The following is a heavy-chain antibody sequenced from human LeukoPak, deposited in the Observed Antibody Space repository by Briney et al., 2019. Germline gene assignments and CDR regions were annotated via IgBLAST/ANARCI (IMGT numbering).Heavy chain of an antibody. Sequence: TSETLSVTCTVSGDSITSSSYYWGWIRQPPGKGLEWIGSIYYSGTTYYSPSLKSRVTISLDTSKNQFSLNLSSVTAADTAMYYCARTSGPWGNWFDPWGQGTLVTVSS. J-gene: IGHJ5*02. CDR2: IYYSGTT. CDR3: ARTSGPWGNWFDP. D-gene: IGHD5-12*01. CDR1: GDSITSSSYY. V-gene: IGHV4-39*01.